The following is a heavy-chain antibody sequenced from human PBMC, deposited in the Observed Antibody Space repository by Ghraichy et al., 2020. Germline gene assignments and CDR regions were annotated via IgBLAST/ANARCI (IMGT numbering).Heavy chain of an antibody. D-gene: IGHD2/OR15-2a*01. Sequence: SETLSPTCAVSGGSISSGGYSWSWIPQPPGKGLEWIGYIYHSGSTYYNPSLKSRVTISVDRSKNQFSLKLSSVTAADTAVYYCARTIERYYFDYWGQETLVTVA. V-gene: IGHV4-30-2*01. CDR2: IYHSGST. CDR1: GGSISSGGYS. CDR3: ARTIERYYFDY. J-gene: IGHJ4*02.